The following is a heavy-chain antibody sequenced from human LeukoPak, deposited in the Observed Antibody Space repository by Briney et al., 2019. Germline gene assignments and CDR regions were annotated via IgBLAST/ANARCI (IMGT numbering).Heavy chain of an antibody. Sequence: GGSLRLSCAASGFTFSDYYMSWIRQAPGKGLEWVSYISSSSSYTNYADSVKGRFTISRDNAKNSLYLQMNSLRDEDTAVYYCARAQDPTILSYFDYWGQGTLVTVPS. J-gene: IGHJ4*02. CDR1: GFTFSDYY. D-gene: IGHD5-24*01. V-gene: IGHV3-11*06. CDR2: ISSSSSYT. CDR3: ARAQDPTILSYFDY.